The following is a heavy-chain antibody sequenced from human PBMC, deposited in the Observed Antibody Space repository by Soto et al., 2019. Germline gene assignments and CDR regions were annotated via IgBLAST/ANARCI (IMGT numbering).Heavy chain of an antibody. V-gene: IGHV3-74*01. CDR1: GFTFSSYW. CDR3: AKQLRFLEWRANDYYRDYMAF. D-gene: IGHD3-3*01. Sequence: GGSLRLSCAASGFTFSSYWMHWVRQAPGKGLVWVSRINSDGSSTSYADSVKGRFTISRDNAKNTLYLQMNSLRAEDTAVYYCAKQLRFLEWRANDYYRDYMAFRGQGTTVTVS. J-gene: IGHJ6*03. CDR2: INSDGSST.